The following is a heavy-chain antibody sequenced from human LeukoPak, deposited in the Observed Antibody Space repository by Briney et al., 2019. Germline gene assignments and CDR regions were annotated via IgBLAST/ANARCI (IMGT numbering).Heavy chain of an antibody. D-gene: IGHD6-6*01. J-gene: IGHJ3*02. CDR1: GFTFGSYA. CDR2: ISYDGSNK. Sequence: GGSLRLSCAASGFTFGSYAMHWVRQAPGKGLEWVAVISYDGSNKYYADSVKGRFTISRDNSKNTLYLQMNSLRAEDTAVYYCARDRQAPDAFDIWGQGTVVTVSS. V-gene: IGHV3-30-3*01. CDR3: ARDRQAPDAFDI.